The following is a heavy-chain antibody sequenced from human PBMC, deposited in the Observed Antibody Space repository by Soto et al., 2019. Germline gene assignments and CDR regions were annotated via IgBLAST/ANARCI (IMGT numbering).Heavy chain of an antibody. V-gene: IGHV1-3*01. CDR1: GYTFTSYA. CDR2: INAGNGNT. J-gene: IGHJ4*02. CDR3: AREVHWYYDSSGYFNY. D-gene: IGHD3-22*01. Sequence: QVQLVQSGAEVKKPGASVKVSCKASGYTFTSYAMHWVRQAPGQRLEWMGWINAGNGNTKYSQKFQGRVTITRDTSASTAYMEPSSLRSEDTAVYYCAREVHWYYDSSGYFNYWGQGTLVTVSS.